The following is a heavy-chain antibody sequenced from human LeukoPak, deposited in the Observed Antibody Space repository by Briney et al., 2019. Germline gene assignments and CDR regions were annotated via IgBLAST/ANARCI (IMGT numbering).Heavy chain of an antibody. D-gene: IGHD1-14*01. Sequence: GGSLRLSCAASGFTFSSYEMNWVRQAPGKGLEWVSYISSSGSTIYYADSVKGRFTISRDNAKNSLHLQMNSLRVEDTAFYYCAGDRPGTTYGFAHWGQGTLVSVSS. J-gene: IGHJ5*02. CDR1: GFTFSSYE. CDR3: AGDRPGTTYGFAH. V-gene: IGHV3-48*03. CDR2: ISSSGSTI.